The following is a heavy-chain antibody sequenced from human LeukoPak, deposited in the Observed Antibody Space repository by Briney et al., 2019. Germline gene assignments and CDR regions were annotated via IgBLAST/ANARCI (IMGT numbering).Heavy chain of an antibody. CDR3: TRWNRESSGYGVYYYGMDV. J-gene: IGHJ6*02. V-gene: IGHV3-73*01. CDR1: GFTFSGSA. Sequence: GGSLRLSCAASGFTFSGSAMHWVRQASGKGLEWVGRIRSKANSYATAYAASVKGRFTISRDDSKNTAYLQMNSLKTEDTAVYYCTRWNRESSGYGVYYYGMDVWGQGTTVTVSS. CDR2: IRSKANSYAT. D-gene: IGHD3-22*01.